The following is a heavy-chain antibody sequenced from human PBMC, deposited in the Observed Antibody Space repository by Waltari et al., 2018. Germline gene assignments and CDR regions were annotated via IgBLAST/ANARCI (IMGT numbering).Heavy chain of an antibody. CDR3: AREGAFTILGVVRGYYGMDV. CDR1: GYTFTSYA. V-gene: IGHV1-3*01. D-gene: IGHD3-3*01. CDR2: INAGNGNT. J-gene: IGHJ6*02. Sequence: QVQLVQSGAEVKKPAASAKVSCKASGYTFTSYAMHLVRPAPGHRLGWMGWINAGNGNTKYSQKFQGRVTITRDTSASTAYMELSSLRSEDTAVYYCAREGAFTILGVVRGYYGMDVWGQGTTVTVSS.